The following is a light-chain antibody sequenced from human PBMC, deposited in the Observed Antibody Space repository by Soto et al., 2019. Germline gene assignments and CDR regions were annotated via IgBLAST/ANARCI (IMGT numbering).Light chain of an antibody. Sequence: DIQMTQSPSTLSGSVGDRVTITCRASQTISSWLAWYQQKPGKAPKLLIYKASTLKSGVPSRFSGSGSGTELTLTISSLQPDDFATYYCQHYNSYSDAFGQGTNVELK. J-gene: IGKJ1*01. V-gene: IGKV1-5*03. CDR3: QHYNSYSDA. CDR1: QTISSW. CDR2: KAS.